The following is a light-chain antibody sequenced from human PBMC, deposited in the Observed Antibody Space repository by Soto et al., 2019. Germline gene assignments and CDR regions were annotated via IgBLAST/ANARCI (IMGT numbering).Light chain of an antibody. J-gene: IGKJ2*01. CDR3: QQYRRSPPYT. CDR2: GAS. CDR1: QSVSSSY. V-gene: IGKV3-20*01. Sequence: EIGLTQSPGTLSLSPGERATLSCRASQSVSSSYLAWYQQKPGQAPRLLIYGASRRATGIPDRFSGSGSGTDFTLTISRLEPEDFAVYYCQQYRRSPPYTCGQGTKLEIK.